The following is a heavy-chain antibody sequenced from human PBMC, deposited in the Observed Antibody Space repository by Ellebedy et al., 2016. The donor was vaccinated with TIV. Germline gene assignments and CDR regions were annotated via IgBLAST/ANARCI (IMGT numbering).Heavy chain of an antibody. J-gene: IGHJ5*02. Sequence: GESLKISXAVSGFTVSSNYMSWVRQAPGRGLEWVSVIYAGGTTDYVASVKGRFSISRDNAKNSLYLQMNSLRAEDTAVYYCARESVVIAYNWFDPWGQGTLVTVSS. CDR1: GFTVSSNY. V-gene: IGHV3-53*01. D-gene: IGHD2-21*01. CDR3: ARESVVIAYNWFDP. CDR2: IYAGGTT.